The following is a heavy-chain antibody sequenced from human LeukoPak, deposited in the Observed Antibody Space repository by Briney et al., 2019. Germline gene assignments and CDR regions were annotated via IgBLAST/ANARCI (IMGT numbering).Heavy chain of an antibody. CDR1: GGSLSNYF. Sequence: SETLSLTCTVSGGSLSNYFWSWIRQPPGKGLEWIGYIYYSGSTNYNPSLKSRVTISVDTSKNQFSLKLSSVTAADTAVYYCARSLRFLEWSFDYWGQGTLVTVSS. D-gene: IGHD3-3*01. CDR3: ARSLRFLEWSFDY. V-gene: IGHV4-59*01. J-gene: IGHJ4*02. CDR2: IYYSGST.